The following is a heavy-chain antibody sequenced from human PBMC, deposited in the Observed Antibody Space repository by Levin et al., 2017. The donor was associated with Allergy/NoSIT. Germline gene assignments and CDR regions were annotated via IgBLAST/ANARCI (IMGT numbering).Heavy chain of an antibody. CDR1: GFTFSSYW. CDR2: INSDGSST. D-gene: IGHD1-7*01. V-gene: IGHV3-74*01. CDR3: ASGPLTGTTLPYFDY. J-gene: IGHJ4*02. Sequence: GGSLRLSCSASGFTFSSYWMHWVRQAPGKGLVWVSRINSDGSSTSYADSVKGRFTISRDNAKNTLYLQTNSLRAEDTAVYYCASGPLTGTTLPYFDYWGQGTLVTVSS.